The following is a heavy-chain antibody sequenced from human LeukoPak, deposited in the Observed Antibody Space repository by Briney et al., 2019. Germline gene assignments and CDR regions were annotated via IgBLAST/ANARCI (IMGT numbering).Heavy chain of an antibody. CDR1: GGSISSYY. Sequence: LSLTCTVSGGSISSYYWSWIRQPPGKGLEWVPTITGSGFSTYYADSVKGRFTLSRDSSKYTLYLQMNSLRAEDTALYYCAKGLWDANSGIEVWGQGTLVTVSS. V-gene: IGHV3-23*01. CDR3: AKGLWDANSGIEV. D-gene: IGHD1-26*01. J-gene: IGHJ4*02. CDR2: ITGSGFST.